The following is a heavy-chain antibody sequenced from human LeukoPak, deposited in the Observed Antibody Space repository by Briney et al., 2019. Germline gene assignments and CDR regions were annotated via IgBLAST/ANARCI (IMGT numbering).Heavy chain of an antibody. V-gene: IGHV3-23*01. Sequence: PGGSLRLSCAASGFTFSNAWMSWVRQAPGKGLEWVSAISGSGGSTYYADSVKGRFTISRDNSKNTLYLQMNSLRAEDTAVYYCAKTRGYVVRGVIGYWGQGTLVTVSS. CDR1: GFTFSNAW. CDR2: ISGSGGST. J-gene: IGHJ4*02. D-gene: IGHD3-10*01. CDR3: AKTRGYVVRGVIGY.